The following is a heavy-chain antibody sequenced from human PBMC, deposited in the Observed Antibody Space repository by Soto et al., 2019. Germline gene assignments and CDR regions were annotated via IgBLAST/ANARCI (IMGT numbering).Heavy chain of an antibody. V-gene: IGHV3-30*18. J-gene: IGHJ4*02. Sequence: PXASLRLACAASGLSFSSYCMHWVRKATGKGLEWVAVISNDGSNQYYVDSVRGRFTISRDNSKNTLNLQMNSLRAEDTAVYYCAKDIGTGGSYYVGDYWGQGALVTVS. CDR2: ISNDGSNQ. D-gene: IGHD1-26*01. CDR3: AKDIGTGGSYYVGDY. CDR1: GLSFSSYC.